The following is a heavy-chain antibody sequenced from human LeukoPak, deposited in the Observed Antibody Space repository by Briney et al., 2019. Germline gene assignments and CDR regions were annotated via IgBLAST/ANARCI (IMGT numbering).Heavy chain of an antibody. V-gene: IGHV3-30*02. J-gene: IGHJ4*02. Sequence: GGSLRLSCVASGFIFNNYGMHWVRQAPGRGLEWVAFILYDGSDKNCADSVKGRFSISRDNSKNTVYLQMNSLRPEDTAVYYCAKGDESDYWGQGTLVIVSS. CDR3: AKGDESDY. CDR2: ILYDGSDK. CDR1: GFIFNNYG.